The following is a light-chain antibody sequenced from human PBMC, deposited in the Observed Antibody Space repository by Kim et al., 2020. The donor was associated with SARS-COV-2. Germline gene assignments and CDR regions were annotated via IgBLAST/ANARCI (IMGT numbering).Light chain of an antibody. V-gene: IGLV3-1*01. CDR1: KLGDKY. CDR2: QDS. CDR3: QAWDSSTAV. Sequence: VSQGQTASITCSGDKLGDKYACWYQQKTGQSPVLVIYQDSKRPSGIPERFSGSNSGNTATLTISGTQAMDEADYYCQAWDSSTAVFGGGTQLTVL. J-gene: IGLJ2*01.